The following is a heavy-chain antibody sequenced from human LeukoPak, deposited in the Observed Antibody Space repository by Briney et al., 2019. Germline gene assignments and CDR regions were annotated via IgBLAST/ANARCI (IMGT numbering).Heavy chain of an antibody. Sequence: SGGSLRLSCAASGFNFIGYSMTWVRRPPGKGLEWVSSISSADNTYYADSVKGRFTVSRDNAGKSLYLQMDGLRPEDTAVYSCAREGYTYGHGVDFWGQGTLVTVSS. V-gene: IGHV3-69-1*01. CDR3: AREGYTYGHGVDF. CDR2: ISSADNT. D-gene: IGHD5-18*01. J-gene: IGHJ4*02. CDR1: GFNFIGYS.